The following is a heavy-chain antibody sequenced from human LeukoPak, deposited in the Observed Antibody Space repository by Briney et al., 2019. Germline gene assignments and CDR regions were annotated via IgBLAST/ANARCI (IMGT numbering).Heavy chain of an antibody. CDR3: ARVYETNGYLY. CDR2: IWYDASNK. V-gene: IGHV3-33*01. D-gene: IGHD3-22*01. CDR1: GISFRSYG. Sequence: GGSLRLSCAASGISFRSYGMHWVRQAPGKGLEWVTFIWYDASNKYYAESVKGRFTISRDNSRNTVFLQMNSLRVEDTAVYYCARVYETNGYLYWGQGSLVTVSS. J-gene: IGHJ4*02.